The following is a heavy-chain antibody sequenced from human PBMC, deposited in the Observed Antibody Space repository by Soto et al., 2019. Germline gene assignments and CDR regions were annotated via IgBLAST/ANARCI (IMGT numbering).Heavy chain of an antibody. Sequence: SETLSLTCTVSGGSISSGDYYWSWIRQPPGKGLEWIGYIDYSGSTYYNPSLKSRVTISVDTSKNQFSLKLSSVTAADTAVYYCARRGDTRGTYYYYYMDVWGKGTTVTVSS. D-gene: IGHD3-10*01. CDR2: IDYSGST. CDR3: ARRGDTRGTYYYYYMDV. CDR1: GGSISSGDYY. J-gene: IGHJ6*03. V-gene: IGHV4-30-4*01.